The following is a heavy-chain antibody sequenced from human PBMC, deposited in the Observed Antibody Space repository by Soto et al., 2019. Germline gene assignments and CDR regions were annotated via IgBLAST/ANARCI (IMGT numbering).Heavy chain of an antibody. CDR3: ASSAYGYGDYGVENIFDY. D-gene: IGHD4-17*01. V-gene: IGHV1-18*01. CDR2: IIDYNGNT. CDR1: GYIFTSYG. J-gene: IGHJ4*02. Sequence: QVQLVQSGAEVKKPGASVKVSCKASGYIFTSYGINWVRQAPGQGLEWMGWIIDYNGNTNYAQKLHGKVTMTTDTSTSTAYIEARSLGSDASAVYYWASSAYGYGDYGVENIFDYWGQGTLVTVSS.